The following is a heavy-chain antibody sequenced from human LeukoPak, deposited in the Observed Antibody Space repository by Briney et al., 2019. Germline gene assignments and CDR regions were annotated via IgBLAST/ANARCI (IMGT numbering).Heavy chain of an antibody. CDR1: GFTLSNFW. CDR3: AIEAPLGAFDI. CDR2: IKQDGSEK. Sequence: GGSLRLSCAASGFTLSNFWMSWVRQAPGKGLEWVANIKQDGSEKYYVDSVKGRFTISRDNAKNSLYLQMNSLRAEDTAVYYCAIEAPLGAFDIWGQGTMVTVSS. V-gene: IGHV3-7*03. J-gene: IGHJ3*02. D-gene: IGHD1-26*01.